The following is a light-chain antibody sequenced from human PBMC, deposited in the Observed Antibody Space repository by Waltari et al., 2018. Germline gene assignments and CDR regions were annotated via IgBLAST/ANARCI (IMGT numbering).Light chain of an antibody. CDR1: IFNIGSGFN. J-gene: IGLJ2*01. Sequence: QSVLTQPPSVSGAPGQRVTISCTGNIFNIGSGFNVNWYQQGPGTAPQLLIDGKDRRTSVVSDRFSGSRSGTSASLASPGLQPEDEADYYCQSYDSTLGAVFGGGTKLSVL. CDR3: QSYDSTLGAV. CDR2: GKD. V-gene: IGLV1-40*01.